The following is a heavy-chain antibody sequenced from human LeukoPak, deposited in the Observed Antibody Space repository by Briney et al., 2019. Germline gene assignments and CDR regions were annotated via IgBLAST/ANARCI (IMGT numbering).Heavy chain of an antibody. J-gene: IGHJ3*02. CDR1: GGSISSHY. D-gene: IGHD3-9*01. Sequence: PSETLSLTCTVSGGSISSHYWSWIRQPPGKGLEWIGYIYYSGSTNYNSSLKSRVTISVDTSKNHFSLKLSSVTAADTAVYYCARVKYYDILTGWNAFDIWGQGTMVTVSS. V-gene: IGHV4-59*11. CDR2: IYYSGST. CDR3: ARVKYYDILTGWNAFDI.